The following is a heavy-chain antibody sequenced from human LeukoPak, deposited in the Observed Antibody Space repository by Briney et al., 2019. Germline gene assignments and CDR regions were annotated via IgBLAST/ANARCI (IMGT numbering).Heavy chain of an antibody. CDR3: ARAYSGYDRVDY. CDR2: ISSSSSYI. J-gene: IGHJ4*02. D-gene: IGHD5-12*01. CDR1: GFTFSSYS. V-gene: IGHV3-21*01. Sequence: PGGSLRLSCAASGFTFSSYSMNWVRQAPGKGLEWVSSISSSSSYIYYADSVKGRFTISRDNAKNSLYLQMNSLRAEDTAVYYCARAYSGYDRVDYWGQGALVTVSS.